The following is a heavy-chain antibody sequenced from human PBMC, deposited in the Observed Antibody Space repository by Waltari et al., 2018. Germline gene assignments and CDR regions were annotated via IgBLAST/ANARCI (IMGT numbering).Heavy chain of an antibody. V-gene: IGHV4-34*01. CDR3: ARGRSNYLHYYYYMDV. J-gene: IGHJ6*03. Sequence: QVQLQQWGAGLLKPSETLSLTCAVYGGSFSGYYWSWIRQPPGKGLEWIGEINQSGSTNYNPSLKSRVTISVDTSKNQFSLKLSSVTAADTAVYYCARGRSNYLHYYYYMDVWGKGTTVTISS. CDR1: GGSFSGYY. CDR2: INQSGST. D-gene: IGHD4-4*01.